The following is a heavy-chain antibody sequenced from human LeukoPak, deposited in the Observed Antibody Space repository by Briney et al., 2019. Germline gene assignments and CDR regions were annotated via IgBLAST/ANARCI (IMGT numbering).Heavy chain of an antibody. V-gene: IGHV4-4*07. CDR2: IYTSGTT. J-gene: IGHJ3*02. CDR1: GGSISSYY. Sequence: SETLSLTCTVSGGSISSYYWSWIRQPAGKGLEWIGRIYTSGTTSYNPSLKSRVTISVDTSKNQFSLKLSSVTAADTAVYYCARGGYYGSGVDAFDIWGQGTMVTVSS. D-gene: IGHD3-10*01. CDR3: ARGGYYGSGVDAFDI.